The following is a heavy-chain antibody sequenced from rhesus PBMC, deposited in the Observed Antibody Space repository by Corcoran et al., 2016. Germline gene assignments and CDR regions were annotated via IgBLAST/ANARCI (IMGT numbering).Heavy chain of an antibody. CDR2: ISGSGGST. CDR1: GGSISSTS. D-gene: IGHD3-16*01. CDR3: GRVTYYHSGSYYHNYFDY. Sequence: QLQLQESGPGLVKPSETLSLTCAVSGGSISSTSWRWLRQPPGKGLEWLGRISGSGGSTDYNPSLKSRVTISTDTSKKQFSLKLSSVTAADTAVYYCGRVTYYHSGSYYHNYFDYWGQGVLVTVSS. J-gene: IGHJ4*01. V-gene: IGHV4-173*01.